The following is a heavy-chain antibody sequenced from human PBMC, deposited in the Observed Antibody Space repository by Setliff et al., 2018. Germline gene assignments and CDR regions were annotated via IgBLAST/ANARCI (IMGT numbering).Heavy chain of an antibody. Sequence: QPGGSLRLSCAVSGLTFSSYSMSWVRQAPGKGLEWVSYISSTSRTILYADSVKGRFTISRDNAKNSLYLQMNSLRAEDTALYYCAKAAVGATGGVDAFDIWGQGTMVTVSS. CDR3: AKAAVGATGGVDAFDI. J-gene: IGHJ3*02. CDR1: GLTFSSYS. V-gene: IGHV3-48*01. D-gene: IGHD1-26*01. CDR2: ISSTSRTI.